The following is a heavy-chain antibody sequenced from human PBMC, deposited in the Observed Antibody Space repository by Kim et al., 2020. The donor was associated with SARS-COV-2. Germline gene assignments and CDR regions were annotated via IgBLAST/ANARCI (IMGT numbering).Heavy chain of an antibody. CDR2: INSDGSST. CDR1: GFTFSSYW. D-gene: IGHD3-9*01. V-gene: IGHV3-74*01. J-gene: IGHJ4*02. Sequence: GVSLRLSCAASGFTFSSYWMHWVRQAPGKGLVWVSRINSDGSSTSYADSVKGRFTISRDNAKNTLYLQMNSLRAEDTAVYYCARDLGGYDILTGYDYWGQGTLVTVSS. CDR3: ARDLGGYDILTGYDY.